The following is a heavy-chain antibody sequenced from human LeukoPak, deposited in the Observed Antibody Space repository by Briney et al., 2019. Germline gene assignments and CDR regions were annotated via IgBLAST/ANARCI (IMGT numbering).Heavy chain of an antibody. CDR2: ISYDGSNK. Sequence: GRSLRLSCAASGFTFSSYGMHWVRQAPGKGLEWVAVISYDGSNKYYADSVKGRFTISRDNSKNTLYLQMNSLRAEDTAVYYCAKGDSSSWYTYYYYYGMDVWGKGTTVTVSS. CDR3: AKGDSSSWYTYYYYYGMDV. D-gene: IGHD6-13*01. J-gene: IGHJ6*04. CDR1: GFTFSSYG. V-gene: IGHV3-30*18.